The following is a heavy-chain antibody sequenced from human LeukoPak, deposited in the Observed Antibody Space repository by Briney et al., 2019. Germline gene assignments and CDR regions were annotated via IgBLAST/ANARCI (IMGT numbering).Heavy chain of an antibody. V-gene: IGHV4-59*01. J-gene: IGHJ4*02. Sequence: SETLSPTCTVSGGSISSYYWTWIRQPPGKGLEWIGYIYYSGSTNYNRSLKSRVTISVDTSKNQFSLKLSSVTAGDTAVYYCASRIKHSSGHNGVDYWGQGTLVTVSS. D-gene: IGHD3-22*01. CDR3: ASRIKHSSGHNGVDY. CDR1: GGSISSYY. CDR2: IYYSGST.